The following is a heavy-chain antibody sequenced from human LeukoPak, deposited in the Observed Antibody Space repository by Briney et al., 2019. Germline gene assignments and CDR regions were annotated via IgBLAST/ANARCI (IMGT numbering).Heavy chain of an antibody. CDR1: GDSVSRSDSY. D-gene: IGHD6-19*01. CDR2: IYYSGRT. Sequence: SETLSLTCSVSGDSVSRSDSYWDWIRQPPGKGREWIGTIYYSGRTYYSPSLKSRVTMSVDPSNNQFSLNLRSVTAADTAVYYCARVTVAGEADYWGQGTLVTVSS. CDR3: ARVTVAGEADY. V-gene: IGHV4-39*07. J-gene: IGHJ4*02.